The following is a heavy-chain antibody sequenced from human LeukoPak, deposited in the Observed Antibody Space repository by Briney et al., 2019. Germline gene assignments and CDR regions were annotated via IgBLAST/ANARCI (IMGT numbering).Heavy chain of an antibody. CDR1: GYTFSGNY. D-gene: IGHD6-13*01. V-gene: IGHV1-46*01. J-gene: IGHJ4*02. CDR3: ARLAAPGTSSDY. Sequence: EASVKVSCKTSGYTFSGNYIYWVRQAPGQGLEWMGVINPRGGATTYAQKFQGRVTMTTDTSTSTVYMQLSSLRSEDTAVYYCARLAAPGTSSDYWGQGTLDTVSS. CDR2: INPRGGAT.